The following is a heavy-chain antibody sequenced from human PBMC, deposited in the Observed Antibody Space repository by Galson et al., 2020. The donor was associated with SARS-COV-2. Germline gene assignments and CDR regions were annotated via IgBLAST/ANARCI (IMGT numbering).Heavy chain of an antibody. CDR3: TRDAFWSGYFDY. D-gene: IGHD3-3*01. Sequence: TGGSLRLSCTASGFTFGDYAMSWVRQAPGKGLEWVGFIRSKAYGGTTAYAASVKGRFTISRDDSKSIAYLQMNSLKTEDKDVYYCTRDAFWSGYFDYWGQGTLVTVSS. V-gene: IGHV3-49*04. CDR1: GFTFGDYA. J-gene: IGHJ4*02. CDR2: IRSKAYGGTT.